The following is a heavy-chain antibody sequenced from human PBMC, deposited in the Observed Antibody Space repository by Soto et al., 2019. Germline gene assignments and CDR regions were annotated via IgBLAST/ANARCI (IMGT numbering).Heavy chain of an antibody. J-gene: IGHJ6*03. D-gene: IGHD3-10*01. Sequence: ASVKVSCKASGCTFTSYDINWVRQATGQGLEWMGWMNPNSGNTGYAQKFRGRVTMTRNTSISTAYMELSSLRSEDTAVYYCAREKGLWFGESYYYYYYMDVWGKGTTVTVSS. V-gene: IGHV1-8*01. CDR3: AREKGLWFGESYYYYYYMDV. CDR1: GCTFTSYD. CDR2: MNPNSGNT.